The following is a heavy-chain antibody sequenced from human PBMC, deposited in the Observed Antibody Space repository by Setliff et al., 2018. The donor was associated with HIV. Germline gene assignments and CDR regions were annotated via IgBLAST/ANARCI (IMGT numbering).Heavy chain of an antibody. Sequence: GSLRLSCAASGFTFSDYYMSWIRQASGKGLEWVSYISSRGSTIYYADSVRGRSTISRDNAKNSLYLQMNSLRAEDTAVYYCARVSPWFDPWGQGTLVTVSS. CDR2: ISSRGSTI. J-gene: IGHJ5*02. V-gene: IGHV3-11*01. CDR1: GFTFSDYY. CDR3: ARVSPWFDP.